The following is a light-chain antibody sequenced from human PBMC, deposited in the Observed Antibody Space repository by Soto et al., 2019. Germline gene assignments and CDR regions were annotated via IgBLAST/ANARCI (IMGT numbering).Light chain of an antibody. CDR1: QSISNY. CDR3: QHYNTYSWFT. V-gene: IGKV1-5*03. J-gene: IGKJ3*01. CDR2: QAS. Sequence: DIQMTQSPSTLSASVGDRVTITCRASQSISNYLAWYQQKPGKAPKLLIYQASSLERGVPSRFSGSGSGTEFTLSISSVQPDDFATYYCQHYNTYSWFTFGPGTKVDIK.